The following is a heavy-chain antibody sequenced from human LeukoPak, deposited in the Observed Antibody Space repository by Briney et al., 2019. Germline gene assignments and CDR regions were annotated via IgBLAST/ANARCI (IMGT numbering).Heavy chain of an antibody. J-gene: IGHJ4*02. D-gene: IGHD1-14*01. CDR2: ISYDGSNK. Sequence: GGSLRLSCAASGFTFSSYAMHWVRQAPGKGLEWVAVISYDGSNKYYADSVKGRFTISRDNSKNTLYLQMNSLRAEDTAIYYCARDTTVISPPSFWGRGTLVTVSS. CDR3: ARDTTVISPPSF. V-gene: IGHV3-30-3*01. CDR1: GFTFSSYA.